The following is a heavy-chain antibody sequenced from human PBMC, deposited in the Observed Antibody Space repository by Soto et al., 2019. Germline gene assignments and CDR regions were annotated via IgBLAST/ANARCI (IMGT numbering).Heavy chain of an antibody. J-gene: IGHJ6*02. Sequence: ASVKVSCKASGYTFTSYGISWVRQAPGQGLEWMGCISAYNGNTNYAQKLQGRVTMTTDTSTSTAYMELRSLRSDDTAVYYCARKAEDQEYYYCYYGMDXWGQGTHVTVS. D-gene: IGHD2-2*01. CDR2: ISAYNGNT. V-gene: IGHV1-18*04. CDR1: GYTFTSYG. CDR3: ARKAEDQEYYYCYYGMDX.